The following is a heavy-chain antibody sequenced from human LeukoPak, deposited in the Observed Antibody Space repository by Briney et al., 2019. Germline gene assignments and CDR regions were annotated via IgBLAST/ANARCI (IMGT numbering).Heavy chain of an antibody. CDR1: GFTFSSYA. CDR2: GSGSGGKT. Sequence: PGGSLRLSCAASGFTFSSYAMSWVRQAPGKGLEWVSAGSGSGGKTYYADSVKGRFTISRDNSKNTLYLQMNSLRAEDTAIYYCAKNEDIVVVPSALDYWGQGTLVTVSS. CDR3: AKNEDIVVVPSALDY. V-gene: IGHV3-23*01. D-gene: IGHD2-2*01. J-gene: IGHJ4*02.